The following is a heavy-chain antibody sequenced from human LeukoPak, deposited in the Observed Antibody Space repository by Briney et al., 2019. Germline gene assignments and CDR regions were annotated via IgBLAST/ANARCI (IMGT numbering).Heavy chain of an antibody. V-gene: IGHV3-23*01. CDR1: GFTFGSYA. CDR3: ARTGYNYGTPLND. D-gene: IGHD5-18*01. Sequence: GGSLRLSCAASGFTFGSYAMSWVRQAPGKGLEWVSSISGSGGSTYYADSVKGRFTISRDNSKNTLYLQMNSLRAEDTAVYYCARTGYNYGTPLNDWGQGTLVTVSS. J-gene: IGHJ4*02. CDR2: ISGSGGST.